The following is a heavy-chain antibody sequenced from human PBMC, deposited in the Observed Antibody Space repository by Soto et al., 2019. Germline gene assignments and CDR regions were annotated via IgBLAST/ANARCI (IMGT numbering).Heavy chain of an antibody. Sequence: QIQLQESGPGLVKSSETLSLTCTISGGSINDYYWSWIRQSPGKGLEWIGFFYSLGTTNYNPSLKSRVTISLDTSKREYSLTLSFVTAADTAVYYCATGRYSLGSEYWGQGALVIVSS. CDR2: FYSLGTT. V-gene: IGHV4-59*01. J-gene: IGHJ4*02. D-gene: IGHD3-10*01. CDR1: GGSINDYY. CDR3: ATGRYSLGSEY.